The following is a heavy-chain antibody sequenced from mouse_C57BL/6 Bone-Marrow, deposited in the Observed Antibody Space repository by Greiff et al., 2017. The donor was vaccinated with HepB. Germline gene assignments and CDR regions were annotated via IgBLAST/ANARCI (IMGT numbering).Heavy chain of an antibody. Sequence: VQLQQPGAELVRPGSSVKLSCKASGYTFTSYWMHWVKQRPIQGLEWIGNIDPSDSETHYNQKFKDKATLTVDKSSSTAYMQLSSLTSEDSAVYYCAKRSKLRLDYWGQGTTLTVSS. D-gene: IGHD3-2*02. CDR2: IDPSDSET. V-gene: IGHV1-52*01. CDR1: GYTFTSYW. J-gene: IGHJ2*01. CDR3: AKRSKLRLDY.